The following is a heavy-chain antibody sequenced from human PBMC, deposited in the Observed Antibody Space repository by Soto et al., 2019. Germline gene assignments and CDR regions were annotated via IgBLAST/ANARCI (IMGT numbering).Heavy chain of an antibody. CDR1: GGTFSSYA. CDR3: AARPRDDFWSGYSV. CDR2: IIPIFGTA. D-gene: IGHD3-3*01. Sequence: GASVKVSCKASGGTFSSYAISWVRQAPGQGLEWMGGIIPIFGTANYAQKFQGRVTITADESTSTAYMELSSLRSEDTAVYYCAARPRDDFWSGYSVWGQGTLVTVSS. J-gene: IGHJ4*02. V-gene: IGHV1-69*13.